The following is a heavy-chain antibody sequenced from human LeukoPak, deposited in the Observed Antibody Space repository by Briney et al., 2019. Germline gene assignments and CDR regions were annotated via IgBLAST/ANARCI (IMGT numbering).Heavy chain of an antibody. V-gene: IGHV1-2*02. J-gene: IGHJ6*03. CDR1: GYTFTGYY. CDR2: INPNSGGT. CDR3: AREVAAGTTYYYYYMDV. Sequence: ASVKVSCKASGYTFTGYYMHWVRQAPGQGLEWMGWINPNSGGTNYAQKFQGRVTMTRDTSISTAYMELSRLRSDDTAVYYCAREVAAGTTYYYYYMDVWGKGTTVTVSS. D-gene: IGHD6-19*01.